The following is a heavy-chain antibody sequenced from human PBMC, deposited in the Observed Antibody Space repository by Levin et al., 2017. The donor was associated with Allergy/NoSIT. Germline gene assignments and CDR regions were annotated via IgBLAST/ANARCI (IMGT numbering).Heavy chain of an antibody. J-gene: IGHJ4*02. CDR2: ISWNSGSI. D-gene: IGHD2/OR15-2a*01. CDR3: AKVVLPTAGYYFDY. CDR1: GFTFDDYA. V-gene: IGHV3-9*01. Sequence: GGSLRLSCAASGFTFDDYAMHWVRQAPGKGLEWVSGISWNSGSIGYADSVKGRFTISRDNAKNSLYLQMNSLRAEDTALYYCAKVVLPTAGYYFDYWGQGTLVTVSS.